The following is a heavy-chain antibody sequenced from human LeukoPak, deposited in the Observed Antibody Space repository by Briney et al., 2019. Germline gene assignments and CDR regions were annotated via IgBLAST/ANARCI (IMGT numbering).Heavy chain of an antibody. CDR3: AREAQFYSWFDP. Sequence: WASVKFSCKAPGGTFSCYATSWVRHAPGQGLEWMGRIIPIFGIANYAQKFQGRVTITADKSTSTAYMELSSLRSEDTAVYYCAREAQFYSWFDPWGQGTLVTVSS. J-gene: IGHJ5*02. V-gene: IGHV1-69*04. D-gene: IGHD2-15*01. CDR2: IIPIFGIA. CDR1: GGTFSCYA.